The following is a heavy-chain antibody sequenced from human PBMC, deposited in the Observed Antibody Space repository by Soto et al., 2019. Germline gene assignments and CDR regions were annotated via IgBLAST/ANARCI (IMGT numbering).Heavy chain of an antibody. J-gene: IGHJ4*02. CDR3: ARDRQSTPWYAADY. D-gene: IGHD6-13*01. CDR1: GFTFSSYS. Sequence: GGSLRLSCEGSGFTFSSYSMNWVRQAPGKGLEWVSSISGSGGYIYYADSVKGRFTISRDNAKNSLYLQMTSLRDEDTALYYCARDRQSTPWYAADYWGQGSLVTVS. V-gene: IGHV3-21*01. CDR2: ISGSGGYI.